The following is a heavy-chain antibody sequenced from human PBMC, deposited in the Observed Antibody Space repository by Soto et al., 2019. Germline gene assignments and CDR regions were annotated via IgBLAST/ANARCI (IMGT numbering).Heavy chain of an antibody. J-gene: IGHJ4*02. CDR1: GGSISSSSYY. Sequence: SETLSLTCTVSGGSISSSSYYWGWIRQPPGKGLEWIGSIYYSGSTYYNPSLKTRVTISLDKSRSQFSLKLNSVTAADSAVYFCARLEGLATISYYFDFWGPGALVTVSS. V-gene: IGHV4-39*01. CDR3: ARLEGLATISYYFDF. CDR2: IYYSGST. D-gene: IGHD3-9*01.